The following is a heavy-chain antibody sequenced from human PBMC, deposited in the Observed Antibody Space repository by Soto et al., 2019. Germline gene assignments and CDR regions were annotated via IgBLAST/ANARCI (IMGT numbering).Heavy chain of an antibody. CDR1: GYTFTGYY. V-gene: IGHV1-2*04. J-gene: IGHJ3*02. D-gene: IGHD3-10*01. Sequence: QVQLVQSGAEVKKPGASVKVSCKASGYTFTGYYMHWVRQAPGQGLEWMGWINANSGGTNYAQKSQGWVPITRDTSISTAYMELSSLRSDDTAVYYCARDPNTPLPWGYGSGSGGAFDIWGQGTMVTVSS. CDR2: INANSGGT. CDR3: ARDPNTPLPWGYGSGSGGAFDI.